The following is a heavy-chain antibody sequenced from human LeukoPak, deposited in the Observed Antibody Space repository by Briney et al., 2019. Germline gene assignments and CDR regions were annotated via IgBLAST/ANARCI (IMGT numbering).Heavy chain of an antibody. CDR1: SGSISTYY. Sequence: SETLSLTCTVSSGSISTYYWSWIRQPPGKGLEWIGYISYTGNTHYSPSLQSRATISVDTSKNQFSLKLNSVTAADTAVYYCARHVPSSGTVFDYWGQGTLVTVSS. D-gene: IGHD6-13*01. J-gene: IGHJ4*02. CDR3: ARHVPSSGTVFDY. CDR2: ISYTGNT. V-gene: IGHV4-59*08.